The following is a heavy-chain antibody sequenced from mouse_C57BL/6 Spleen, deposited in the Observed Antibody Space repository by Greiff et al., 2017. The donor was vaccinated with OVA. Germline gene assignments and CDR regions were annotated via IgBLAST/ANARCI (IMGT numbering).Heavy chain of an antibody. Sequence: EVKLVESGPGLVKPSQSLSLTCSVTGYSITSGYYWNWIRQFPGNKLEWMGYISYDGSNNYNPSLKNRIFITRDTSKNQFFLKLNSVTTEDTATYYCARDDTMVTYFDYWGQGTTLTVSS. CDR2: ISYDGSN. D-gene: IGHD2-2*01. CDR3: ARDDTMVTYFDY. V-gene: IGHV3-6*01. J-gene: IGHJ2*01. CDR1: GYSITSGYY.